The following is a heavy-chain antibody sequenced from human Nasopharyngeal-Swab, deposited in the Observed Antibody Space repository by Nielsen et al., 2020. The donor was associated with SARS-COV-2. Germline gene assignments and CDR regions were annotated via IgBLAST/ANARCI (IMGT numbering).Heavy chain of an antibody. CDR3: AKDVRMAEHYYHGMDV. J-gene: IGHJ6*02. CDR2: TWYDGSNT. CDR1: GFTFSNYG. V-gene: IGHV3-33*03. Sequence: GESLKISCATSGFTFSNYGMHWVRQAPGKGLEWVAVTWYDGSNTYYGDSVKGRFTISRDDSKNTHYLQMNSLRPEDTAVYYCAKDVRMAEHYYHGMDVWGQGTTVTVSS. D-gene: IGHD5-24*01.